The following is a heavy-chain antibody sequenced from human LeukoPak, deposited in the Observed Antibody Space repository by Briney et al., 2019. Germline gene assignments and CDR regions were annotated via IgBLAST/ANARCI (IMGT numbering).Heavy chain of an antibody. V-gene: IGHV4-39*07. CDR1: GGPISSSSYY. CDR3: ASPKPSGWYRGGAFDY. J-gene: IGHJ4*02. CDR2: IYYSGST. D-gene: IGHD6-19*01. Sequence: PSETLSLTCTVSGGPISSSSYYWGWIRQPPGKGLEWIGSIYYSGSTYYNPSLKSRVTISVDTSKNQFSLKLSSVTAADTAVYYCASPKPSGWYRGGAFDYWGQGTLVTVSS.